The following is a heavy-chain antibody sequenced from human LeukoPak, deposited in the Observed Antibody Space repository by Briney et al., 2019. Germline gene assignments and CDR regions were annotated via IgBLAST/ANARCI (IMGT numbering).Heavy chain of an antibody. D-gene: IGHD2-2*01. CDR1: GFTFSSYG. V-gene: IGHV3-30*02. J-gene: IGHJ5*02. Sequence: GGSLRLSCAASGFTFSSYGMHWVRQAPGKGLEGVAFIRYDGSNKYYADSVKGRFTISRDNSKNTLYLQMNSLRAEDTAVYYCAKGSCSSTSCYYNWFDPWGQGTLVTVSS. CDR3: AKGSCSSTSCYYNWFDP. CDR2: IRYDGSNK.